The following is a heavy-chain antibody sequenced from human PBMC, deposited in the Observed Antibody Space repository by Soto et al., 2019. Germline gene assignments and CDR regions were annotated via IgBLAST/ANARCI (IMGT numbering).Heavy chain of an antibody. CDR1: GGAINSYY. D-gene: IGHD4-17*01. V-gene: IGHV4-59*01. CDR2: IYYSGST. Sequence: NPSETLSLTCTVSGGAINSYYWNWIRQPPGKGLEWIGYIYYSGSTNYNPSLKSRVTILVDTSKNQFSLKLSSVTAADTAMYYCAKNDDHGSSYHGMDVWGQGTTVTVSS. CDR3: AKNDDHGSSYHGMDV. J-gene: IGHJ6*02.